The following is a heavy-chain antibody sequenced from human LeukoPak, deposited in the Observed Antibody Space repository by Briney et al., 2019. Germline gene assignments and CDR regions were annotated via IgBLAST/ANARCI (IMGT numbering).Heavy chain of an antibody. D-gene: IGHD3-22*01. V-gene: IGHV4-30-2*01. Sequence: SETLSLTCAVSGGSISSGGYSWSWIRQPPGKGLEWIGYIYHSGSTYYNPSLKSRVTISVDRSKNQFSLKLSSVTAADTAVYYCARGLSGYPVGFDYWGQGTLVTVSS. CDR2: IYHSGST. CDR3: ARGLSGYPVGFDY. CDR1: GGSISSGGYS. J-gene: IGHJ4*02.